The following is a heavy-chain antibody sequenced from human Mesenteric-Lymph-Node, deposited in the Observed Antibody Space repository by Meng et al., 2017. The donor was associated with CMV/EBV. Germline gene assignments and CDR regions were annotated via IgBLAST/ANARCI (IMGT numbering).Heavy chain of an antibody. Sequence: QVQLQESGPGLVKPSETLSLPCTVSGGSISSYYWSWIRQPAGKGLEWTGRIYTSGSTNYNPYLKSRVTMSVDTSKNQFSLKLSSVTAADKAVYYCARDLMNCSSTSCANWFDPWGQGTLVTVSS. V-gene: IGHV4-4*07. CDR1: GGSISSYY. CDR3: ARDLMNCSSTSCANWFDP. J-gene: IGHJ5*02. D-gene: IGHD2-2*01. CDR2: IYTSGST.